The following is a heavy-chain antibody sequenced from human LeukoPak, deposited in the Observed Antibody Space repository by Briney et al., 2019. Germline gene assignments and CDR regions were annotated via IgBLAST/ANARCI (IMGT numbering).Heavy chain of an antibody. J-gene: IGHJ4*02. V-gene: IGHV3-30*18. CDR1: GFTFSSYG. Sequence: GGSLRLSCAASGFTFSSYGMHWVRQAPGKGLEWVAVISYDRSNKYYADSVKGRFTISRDNSKNTLYLQMNSLRAEDTAVYYCAKAGVDTAMALDYWGQGTLISVSS. D-gene: IGHD5-18*01. CDR2: ISYDRSNK. CDR3: AKAGVDTAMALDY.